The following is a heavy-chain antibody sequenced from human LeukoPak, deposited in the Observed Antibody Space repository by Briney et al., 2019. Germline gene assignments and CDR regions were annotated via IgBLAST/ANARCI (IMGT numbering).Heavy chain of an antibody. CDR1: GFTFSSYV. CDR2: ISYDGSNE. D-gene: IGHD3-10*01. CDR3: ARGSGGDGSGSL. V-gene: IGHV3-30*04. J-gene: IGHJ1*01. Sequence: PGGSLRLSCAASGFTFSSYVMHWVRQAPGKGLEWVAIISYDGSNEYYADSVKGRFTISRDNSKNTLYLHMNSLRAADTAVYYCARGSGGDGSGSLWGQGTLVTVSS.